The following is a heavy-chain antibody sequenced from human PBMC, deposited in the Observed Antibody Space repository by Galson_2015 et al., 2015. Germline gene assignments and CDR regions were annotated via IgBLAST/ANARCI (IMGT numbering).Heavy chain of an antibody. CDR3: ARGPPGRRYEYSSSRGYFDY. Sequence: TIYYAYSVKGRFTISRDNAKNSLYLQMNSLRNEDTAVYYCARGPPGRRYEYSSSRGYFDYWGQGTLVTVSS. D-gene: IGHD6-6*01. J-gene: IGHJ4*02. CDR2: TI. V-gene: IGHV3-48*02.